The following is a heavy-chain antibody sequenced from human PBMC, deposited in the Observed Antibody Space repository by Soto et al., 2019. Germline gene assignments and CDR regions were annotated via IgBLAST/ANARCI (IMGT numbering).Heavy chain of an antibody. CDR1: GFTFSSYA. CDR3: ARARESGSYVYYYGMDV. J-gene: IGHJ6*02. CDR2: ISYDGSNK. V-gene: IGHV3-30-3*01. D-gene: IGHD1-26*01. Sequence: GGSLRLSCAASGFTFSSYAMHWVRQAPGKGLEWVAVISYDGSNKYYADSVKGRFTISRDNSKNTLYLQMNSLRAEDTAVYYCARARESGSYVYYYGMDVWGQGTTVTVSS.